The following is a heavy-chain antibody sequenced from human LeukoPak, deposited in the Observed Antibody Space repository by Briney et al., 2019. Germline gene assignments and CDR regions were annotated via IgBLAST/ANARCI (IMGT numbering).Heavy chain of an antibody. D-gene: IGHD4-17*01. V-gene: IGHV2-5*02. CDR3: AHKADGDYVYWYFDL. Sequence: SGPTLVKPTQTLTLTCTFSGFSLSTSGVDVGWIRQSPGKALEGLALIYWDDDKRYSPSLKSRLTITKDTSKNQVVLTMTNMDPVDTATYYCAHKADGDYVYWYFDLWGRGTLVTVSS. J-gene: IGHJ2*01. CDR1: GFSLSTSGVD. CDR2: IYWDDDK.